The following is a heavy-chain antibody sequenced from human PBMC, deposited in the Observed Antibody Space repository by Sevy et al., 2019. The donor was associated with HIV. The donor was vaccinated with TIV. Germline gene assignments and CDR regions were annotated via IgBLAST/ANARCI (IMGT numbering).Heavy chain of an antibody. CDR1: GFTFSSYD. CDR3: ARGGSDALDF. Sequence: GGSLRLSCAASGFTFSSYDMHWVRHSTGKGLEWVSVIGSVGETRYADSVKGRFTISKENTKNSLYLQINNLRAGDTAVYYCARGGSDALDFWGQGTVVTVSS. V-gene: IGHV3-13*01. J-gene: IGHJ3*01. D-gene: IGHD5-12*01. CDR2: IGSVGET.